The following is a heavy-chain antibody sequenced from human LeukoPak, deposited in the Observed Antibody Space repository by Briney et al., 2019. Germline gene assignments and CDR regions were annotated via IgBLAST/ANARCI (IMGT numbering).Heavy chain of an antibody. V-gene: IGHV4-38-2*01. D-gene: IGHD6-19*01. CDR1: GYSISSGYY. CDR2: IYYSGST. J-gene: IGHJ5*02. CDR3: ARHPSSGWSHYNWFDP. Sequence: SETLSLTCAVSGYSISSGYYWGWIRQPPGKGLEWIGSIYYSGSTYYNPSLKSRVTISVDTSKNQFSLKLSSVTAADTAVYYCARHPSSGWSHYNWFDPWGQGTLVTVSS.